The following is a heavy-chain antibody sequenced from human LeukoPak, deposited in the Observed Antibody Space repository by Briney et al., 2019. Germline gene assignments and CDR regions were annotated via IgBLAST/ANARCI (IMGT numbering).Heavy chain of an antibody. CDR3: ARVTKEMATIPLSF. CDR2: INPNSGGT. Sequence: ASVTVSCKASGYTFTGYYMHWVRQAPGQGLEWMGWINPNSGGTNYAQKFQGRVTMTRDTPISTAYMELSRLRSDDTAVYYCARVTKEMATIPLSFWGQGTLVTVSS. V-gene: IGHV1-2*02. CDR1: GYTFTGYY. J-gene: IGHJ4*02. D-gene: IGHD5-24*01.